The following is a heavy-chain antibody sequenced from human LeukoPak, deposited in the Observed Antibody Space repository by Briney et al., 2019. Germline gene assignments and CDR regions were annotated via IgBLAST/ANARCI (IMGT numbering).Heavy chain of an antibody. V-gene: IGHV3-21*01. D-gene: IGHD2-8*02. CDR3: ARDRAVVWGFDY. J-gene: IGHJ4*02. Sequence: GGSLRLSCAASGFTFSSYSMNWVRQAPGKGLEWVSSISSSSSYIYYADSVKGRFTISRDNAKNSLYLQMNSLRAEDTAVYYCARDRAVVWGFDYWGQGTLVTVSS. CDR1: GFTFSSYS. CDR2: ISSSSSYI.